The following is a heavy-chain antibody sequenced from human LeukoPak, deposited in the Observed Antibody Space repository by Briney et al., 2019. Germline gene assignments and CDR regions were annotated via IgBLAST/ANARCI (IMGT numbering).Heavy chain of an antibody. J-gene: IGHJ4*02. CDR2: ISGSGGST. CDR1: GFTFSSYA. Sequence: GGSLRLSCAASGFTFSSYAMSWVRQAPGKGLEWVSAISGSGGSTYYADSVKGRSTISRDNSKNTLYLQMNSLRAEDTAVYYCAKDFRPYYDSSGYSDYWGQGTLVTVSS. V-gene: IGHV3-23*01. D-gene: IGHD3-22*01. CDR3: AKDFRPYYDSSGYSDY.